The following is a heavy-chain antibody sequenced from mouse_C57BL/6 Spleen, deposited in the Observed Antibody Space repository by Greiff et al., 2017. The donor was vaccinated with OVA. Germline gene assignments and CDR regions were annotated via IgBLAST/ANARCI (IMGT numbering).Heavy chain of an antibody. CDR3: ARCGTTVVVYWYFDV. V-gene: IGHV1-26*01. D-gene: IGHD1-1*01. CDR1: GYTFTDYY. J-gene: IGHJ1*03. Sequence: VQLKQSGPELVKPGASVKISCKASGYTFTDYYMNWVKQSHGKSLEWIGDINPNNGGTSYNQKFKGKATLTVDKSSSTAYMELRSLTSEDSAVYYCARCGTTVVVYWYFDVWGTGTTVTVAS. CDR2: INPNNGGT.